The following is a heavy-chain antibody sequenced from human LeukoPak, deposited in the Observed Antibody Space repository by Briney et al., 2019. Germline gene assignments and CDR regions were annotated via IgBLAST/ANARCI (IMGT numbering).Heavy chain of an antibody. CDR2: IWYDGSNK. CDR3: ARDKEVAVAGQYYFDY. J-gene: IGHJ4*02. Sequence: PGRSLRLSCAASGFTFSGYGMHWVRQAPGKGLEWVAVIWYDGSNKYYADSVKGRFTISRDNSKNTLYLQMNSLRAEDTAVCYCARDKEVAVAGQYYFDYWGQGTLVTVSS. D-gene: IGHD6-19*01. CDR1: GFTFSGYG. V-gene: IGHV3-33*01.